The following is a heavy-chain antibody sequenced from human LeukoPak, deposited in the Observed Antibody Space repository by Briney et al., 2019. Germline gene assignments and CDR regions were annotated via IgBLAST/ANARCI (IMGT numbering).Heavy chain of an antibody. CDR1: GFSFSSYG. J-gene: IGHJ4*02. CDR3: ARKRPNYFDY. V-gene: IGHV3-33*01. Sequence: GRSLRLSCAASGFSFSSYGMHWVRQAPGKGLEWVAVIWYDGSKKYYADSVKGRFIISRDNSRNTLYLQMNSLRVEDTAVYYCARKRPNYFDYWGQGTLVTVSS. CDR2: IWYDGSKK.